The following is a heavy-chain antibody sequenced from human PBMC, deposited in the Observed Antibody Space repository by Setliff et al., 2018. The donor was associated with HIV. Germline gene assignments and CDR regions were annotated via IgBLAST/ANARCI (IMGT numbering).Heavy chain of an antibody. J-gene: IGHJ6*03. Sequence: GGSLRLSCAASGFTFSTNAMNWVRQAPGKGLEWVSGISAGGGSTYYADSVKGRFTISRNNSKNTLYMQMNNLRAEDTAVYYCAKRGYVSAWYDEPVQFYQHMDVWGKGTTVTVSS. CDR1: GFTFSTNA. CDR2: ISAGGGST. D-gene: IGHD6-19*01. CDR3: AKRGYVSAWYDEPVQFYQHMDV. V-gene: IGHV3-23*01.